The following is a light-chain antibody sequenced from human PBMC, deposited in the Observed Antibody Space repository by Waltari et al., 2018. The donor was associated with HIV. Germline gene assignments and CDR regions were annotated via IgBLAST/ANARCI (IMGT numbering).Light chain of an antibody. J-gene: IGLJ1*01. CDR1: SSDVGAYVY. Sequence: QSALTQPASVSGSPGQSITISCTGPSSDVGAYVYVSWYQQHPGKAPKLMIYDVNNRPSGVSHRFSGSKSATTASLTISGLQAEDEADYYCSSYTTSSTYVFGTGTKVTVL. CDR3: SSYTTSSTYV. V-gene: IGLV2-14*03. CDR2: DVN.